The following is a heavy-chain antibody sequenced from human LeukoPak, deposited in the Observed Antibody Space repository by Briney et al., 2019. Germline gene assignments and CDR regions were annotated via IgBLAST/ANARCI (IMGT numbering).Heavy chain of an antibody. CDR1: GFSLSGYW. V-gene: IGHV3-7*01. CDR2: IGKDGSWI. CDR3: ARDLDFYATDY. D-gene: IGHD2/OR15-2a*01. J-gene: IGHJ4*02. Sequence: PGGSLRLSCAASGFSLSGYWMSWVRQAPGQGLEWVANIGKDGSWIHYADSVKGRFTISRDNAKNSLYLQMNSLRADDTAIYYCARDLDFYATDYWCQGTLVTVSS.